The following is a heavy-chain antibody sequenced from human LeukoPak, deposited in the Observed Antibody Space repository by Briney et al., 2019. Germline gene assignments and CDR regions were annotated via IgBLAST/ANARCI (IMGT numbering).Heavy chain of an antibody. CDR3: ARAGYYDFWSGYSTPGSWFDP. CDR2: IYHSGST. J-gene: IGHJ5*02. D-gene: IGHD3-3*01. V-gene: IGHV4-59*12. CDR1: GGSISSYY. Sequence: SETLSLTCTVSGGSISSYYWSWIRQPPGKGLEWIGYIYHSGSTYYNPSLKSRVTISVDRSKNQFSLKLSSVTAADTAVYYCARAGYYDFWSGYSTPGSWFDPWGQGTLVTVSS.